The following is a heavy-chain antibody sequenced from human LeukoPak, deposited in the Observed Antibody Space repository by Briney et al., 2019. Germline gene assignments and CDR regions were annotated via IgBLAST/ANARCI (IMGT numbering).Heavy chain of an antibody. D-gene: IGHD6-19*01. CDR3: ARDSRIAVAGTIWYYFDY. Sequence: PGGSLRLSCSASGFTFSSYAMHWVRQAPGKGLEYVSAISSNGGSTYYADSVKGRFTISRDNAKNSLYLQMNSLRAEDTAVYYCARDSRIAVAGTIWYYFDYWGQGTLVTVSS. CDR2: ISSNGGST. J-gene: IGHJ4*02. V-gene: IGHV3-64*04. CDR1: GFTFSSYA.